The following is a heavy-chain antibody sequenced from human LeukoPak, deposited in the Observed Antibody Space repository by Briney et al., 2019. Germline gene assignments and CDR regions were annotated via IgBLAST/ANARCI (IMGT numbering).Heavy chain of an antibody. CDR3: ARDKGFHSYDAFDV. CDR2: INSDGSDT. D-gene: IGHD3-10*01. J-gene: IGHJ3*01. CDR1: EFIFSSYW. V-gene: IGHV3-74*01. Sequence: GGSLRLSCAASEFIFSSYWMHWVRQAPGKGLMWVSRINSDGSDTTYVDSVKGRFTISRDNAKNTLYLQMDSLRAEDTAVYFCARDKGFHSYDAFDVWGQGTMVFVSS.